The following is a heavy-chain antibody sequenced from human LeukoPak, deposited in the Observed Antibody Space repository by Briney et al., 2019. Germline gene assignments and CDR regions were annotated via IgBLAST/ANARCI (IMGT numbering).Heavy chain of an antibody. CDR3: ARYFRGRLKSYYFDY. CDR1: GYTFTGYY. J-gene: IGHJ4*02. D-gene: IGHD6-25*01. V-gene: IGHV1-2*02. Sequence: ASVKVSCKASGYTFTGYYMHWVRQAPGQGLEWMGWINPNSGGTNYAQKFRGRVTMTRDTSISTAYMELSRLRSDDTAVYYCARYFRGRLKSYYFDYWGQGTLVTVSS. CDR2: INPNSGGT.